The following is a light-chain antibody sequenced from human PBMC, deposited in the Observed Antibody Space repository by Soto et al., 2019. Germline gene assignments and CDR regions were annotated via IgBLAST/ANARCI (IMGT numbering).Light chain of an antibody. Sequence: VGGRVTITCRASQGIRNDLGWYRQKPGKAPKRLIYAASSLQSGVPSRFSGSGSGTDFTLTISSLQPEDVATYYCQKYNSAPWTFGQGTKVDI. V-gene: IGKV1-17*01. CDR2: AAS. CDR3: QKYNSAPWT. CDR1: QGIRND. J-gene: IGKJ1*01.